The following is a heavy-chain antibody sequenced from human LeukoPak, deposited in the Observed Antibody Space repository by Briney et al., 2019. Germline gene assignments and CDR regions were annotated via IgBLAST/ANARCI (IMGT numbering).Heavy chain of an antibody. Sequence: SETLSLTCTVSGGSISSSSYYWGWIRQPPGKGLEWIGSIYYSGSTYYNPSLKSRVTISVDTSKNQFSLKLSSVTAADTAVYYCARECHPHYYYDSSGCDYWGQGTLVTVSS. J-gene: IGHJ4*02. CDR2: IYYSGST. CDR3: ARECHPHYYYDSSGCDY. CDR1: GGSISSSSYY. V-gene: IGHV4-39*07. D-gene: IGHD3-22*01.